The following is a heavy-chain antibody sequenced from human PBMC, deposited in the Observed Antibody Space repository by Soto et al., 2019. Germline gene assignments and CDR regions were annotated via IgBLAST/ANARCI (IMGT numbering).Heavy chain of an antibody. CDR3: ARLRDFWSGYPFDY. CDR2: IYYSGST. D-gene: IGHD3-3*01. CDR1: GGSISSGGYY. J-gene: IGHJ4*02. V-gene: IGHV4-31*03. Sequence: SETLSLTCTVSGGSISSGGYYWSWIRQHPGKGLEWIGYIYYSGSTYYKSSLKSRVTISVDTSKNQFSLKLSSVTAADTAVYYCARLRDFWSGYPFDYWGQGTLVTVPS.